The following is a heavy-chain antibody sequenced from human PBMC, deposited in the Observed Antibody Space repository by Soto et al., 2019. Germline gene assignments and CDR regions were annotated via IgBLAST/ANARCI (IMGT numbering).Heavy chain of an antibody. J-gene: IGHJ4*02. V-gene: IGHV3-23*01. Sequence: GGSLRLSCAASGFTFSSYAMSWVRQAPGKGLEWVSAISGSGGSTYYADSVKGRFTISRDNSKNTLYLQMNSLRAEDTAVYYCAKDPSYYYDSSGYFDYWGQGTLVTVSS. CDR3: AKDPSYYYDSSGYFDY. CDR1: GFTFSSYA. CDR2: ISGSGGST. D-gene: IGHD3-22*01.